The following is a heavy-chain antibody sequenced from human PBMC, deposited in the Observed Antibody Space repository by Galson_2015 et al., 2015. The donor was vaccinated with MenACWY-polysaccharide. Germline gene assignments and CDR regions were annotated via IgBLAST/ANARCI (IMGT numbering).Heavy chain of an antibody. Sequence: ATLSLTCAVSDSSISSGYFWGWLRPPPGQGLEWIASIFHSGITYPNPSLESRVTISVDTSKNQFSLRLSSETAADTAVYYCARVEKYSGSFYILYWGQGTLVTVSS. CDR2: IFHSGIT. V-gene: IGHV4-38-2*01. D-gene: IGHD1-26*01. J-gene: IGHJ4*02. CDR3: ARVEKYSGSFYILY. CDR1: DSSISSGYF.